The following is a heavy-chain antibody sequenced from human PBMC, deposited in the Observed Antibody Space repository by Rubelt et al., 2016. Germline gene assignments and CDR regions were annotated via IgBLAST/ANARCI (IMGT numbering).Heavy chain of an antibody. J-gene: IGHJ3*02. V-gene: IGHV1-69*06. CDR3: ARDRLLDDSSGGDAFDI. D-gene: IGHD3-22*01. Sequence: QVQLVQSGAEVKKPGASVKVSCKASGYTFTSYGISWVRQAPGQGLEWMGGIIPIFGTANYAQKVQGRVTMTAGKSTSTAYMELGSLRSEGTAVYYCARDRLLDDSSGGDAFDIWGQGTMVTVSS. CDR1: GYTFTSYG. CDR2: IIPIFGTA.